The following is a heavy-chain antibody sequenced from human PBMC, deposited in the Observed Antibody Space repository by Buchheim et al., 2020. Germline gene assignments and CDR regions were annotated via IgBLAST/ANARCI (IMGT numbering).Heavy chain of an antibody. V-gene: IGHV3-7*01. Sequence: EVQLVESGGGLVRPGGSLRLSCAASGFTFSSYWMSWVRQAPGKGLEWVANIKQDGSEKYYVDSVKGRFTISRDNAKNSLYLQMNSLRAEDTAVYYCARGAEHLTHYYYYYYMDVWGKGTT. J-gene: IGHJ6*03. CDR1: GFTFSSYW. CDR3: ARGAEHLTHYYYYYYMDV. D-gene: IGHD4-23*01. CDR2: IKQDGSEK.